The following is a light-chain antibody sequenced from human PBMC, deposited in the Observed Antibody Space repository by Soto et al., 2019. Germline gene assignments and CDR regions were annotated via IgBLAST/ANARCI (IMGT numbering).Light chain of an antibody. J-gene: IGKJ5*01. CDR3: QQYGNWPLT. Sequence: ETVMTQSPATLSVSPGERTTLSCRASQSVSGDLAWYQQKPGQAPRLLIYGASTRATGIPVRFSGSGSGTEFTLTISSLQSEDFAVYYCQQYGNWPLTFGQGTRLEIK. V-gene: IGKV3-15*01. CDR1: QSVSGD. CDR2: GAS.